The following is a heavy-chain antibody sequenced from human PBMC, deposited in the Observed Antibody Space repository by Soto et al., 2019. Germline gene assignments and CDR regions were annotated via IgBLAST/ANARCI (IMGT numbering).Heavy chain of an antibody. CDR3: ASLYYYDSSGPGDNWFDP. V-gene: IGHV3-30-3*01. D-gene: IGHD3-22*01. CDR1: GFTFSSYA. J-gene: IGHJ5*02. CDR2: ISYDGSNK. Sequence: GGSLRLSCAASGFTFSSYAMHWVRQAPGKGLEWVAVISYDGSNKYYADSVKGRFTISRDNSKNTLYLQMNSLRAEDTAVYYCASLYYYDSSGPGDNWFDPWGQGTLVTVSS.